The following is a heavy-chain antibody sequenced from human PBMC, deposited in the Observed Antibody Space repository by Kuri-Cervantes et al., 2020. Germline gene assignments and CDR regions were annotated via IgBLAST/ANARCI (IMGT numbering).Heavy chain of an antibody. V-gene: IGHV3-43D*04. Sequence: GESLKISCAASGFTFDDYAMHWVRQAPGKGLEWVSLISWDGGSTYYADSVKGRFTISRDNAKNSLYLQMNSLRAEDTAVYYCARDYYYDSSGRPPTFDYWGQGTLVTVSS. CDR1: GFTFDDYA. D-gene: IGHD3-22*01. CDR2: ISWDGGST. CDR3: ARDYYYDSSGRPPTFDY. J-gene: IGHJ4*02.